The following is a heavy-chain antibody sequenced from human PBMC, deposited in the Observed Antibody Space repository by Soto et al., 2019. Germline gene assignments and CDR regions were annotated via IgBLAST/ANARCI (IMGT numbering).Heavy chain of an antibody. CDR2: IYYSWST. V-gene: IGHV4-31*03. CDR3: AGVLVRGSGGMDV. J-gene: IGHJ6*02. CDR1: GGSISSGGYY. Sequence: SETLSLTGTVSGGSISSGGYYWSWIRQHPGKGLEWIGYIYYSWSTYYNPSLKSRVTISVDTSKNQFSLKLSSVTAADTAVYYCAGVLVRGSGGMDVWGQGTTVTVSS. D-gene: IGHD3-10*01.